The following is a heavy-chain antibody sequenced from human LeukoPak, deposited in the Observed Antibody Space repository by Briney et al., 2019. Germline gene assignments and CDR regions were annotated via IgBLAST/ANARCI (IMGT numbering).Heavy chain of an antibody. Sequence: AGGSLRLSCAASGFTFSSHGMHWVRQAPGKGLEWVAVIWYDGSTQYYADSVKGRFTISRDNSKNTLHLQMDSLRAEDTAVYYCARSHFGPNVWGQGTTVTVSS. V-gene: IGHV3-33*01. CDR3: ARSHFGPNV. CDR2: IWYDGSTQ. D-gene: IGHD2/OR15-2a*01. J-gene: IGHJ6*02. CDR1: GFTFSSHG.